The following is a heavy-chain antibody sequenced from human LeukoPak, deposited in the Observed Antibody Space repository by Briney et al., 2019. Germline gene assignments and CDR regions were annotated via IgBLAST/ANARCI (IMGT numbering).Heavy chain of an antibody. CDR1: GFTFSSYG. CDR3: VSRGPTFDY. Sequence: GGSLRLSCAASGFTFSSYGIHWVRQAPGKGLEWVAVIWYDGSNKYYADSVKGRFTISRDNSKNTLYLQMNSLRAEDTAVYYCVSRGPTFDYWGQGTLVTVSS. J-gene: IGHJ4*02. V-gene: IGHV3-33*01. D-gene: IGHD3-10*01. CDR2: IWYDGSNK.